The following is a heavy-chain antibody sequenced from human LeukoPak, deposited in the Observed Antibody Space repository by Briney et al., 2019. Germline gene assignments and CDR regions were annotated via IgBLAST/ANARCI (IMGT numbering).Heavy chain of an antibody. D-gene: IGHD4-17*01. J-gene: IGHJ4*02. V-gene: IGHV3-23*01. Sequence: GGSLSLSCAVSGLIFRSPAMSCVREPPGGGLQWVSSICGRGDDTHYADSVKSRFTISRDNSKNTLYLQMHSLRAEDTAIYYCAKDQGRDYAPSGSATQFYWGQGVLVTVPA. CDR1: GLIFRSPA. CDR3: AKDQGRDYAPSGSATQFY. CDR2: ICGRGDDT.